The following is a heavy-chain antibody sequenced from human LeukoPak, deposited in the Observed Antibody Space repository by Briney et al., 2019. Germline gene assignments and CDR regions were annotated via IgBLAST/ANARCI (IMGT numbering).Heavy chain of an antibody. CDR2: IYYSGGT. J-gene: IGHJ5*02. D-gene: IGHD3-22*01. Sequence: SETPSLTCTVSGGSISRYYWSWIRQPPGKGLEWIGYIYYSGGTNYNPSLKSRVTISVDTSTNQFSLKLSSVTAADTAVYYCAREIYDSSGYYSPHNWFDPWSQGTLVTVSS. V-gene: IGHV4-59*01. CDR3: AREIYDSSGYYSPHNWFDP. CDR1: GGSISRYY.